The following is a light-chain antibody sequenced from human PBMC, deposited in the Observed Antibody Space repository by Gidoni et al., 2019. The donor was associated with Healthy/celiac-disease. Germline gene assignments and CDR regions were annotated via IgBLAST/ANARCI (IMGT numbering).Light chain of an antibody. CDR2: EGS. V-gene: IGLV2-23*03. J-gene: IGLJ3*02. CDR1: SSDVGRYNL. Sequence: QSALTQPASASGSPGPSITSSCTGTSSDVGRYNLVSWYQQHPGKAPKLMIYEGSKRPSGVSNRFSGSKSGNTASLTISNVQAEDEADYYCCSYAGSSTFEVFGGGTKLTVL. CDR3: CSYAGSSTFEV.